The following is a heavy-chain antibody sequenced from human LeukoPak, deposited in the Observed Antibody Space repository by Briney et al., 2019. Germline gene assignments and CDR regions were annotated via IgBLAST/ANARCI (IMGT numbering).Heavy chain of an antibody. D-gene: IGHD3-16*01. CDR2: IIPILGIA. CDR1: GGTFSSYA. V-gene: IGHV1-69*04. J-gene: IGHJ5*02. CDR3: ARDMGENFNWFDP. Sequence: GASVKVSCKASGGTFSSYAISWVRQAPGQGLEWMGRIIPILGIANYAQKFQGRVTITADKSTSTAYMELSSLRSEDTAVYYCARDMGENFNWFDPWGQGTLVTVSS.